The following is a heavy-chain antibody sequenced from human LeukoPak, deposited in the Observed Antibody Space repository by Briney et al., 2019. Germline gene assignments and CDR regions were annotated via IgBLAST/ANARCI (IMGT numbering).Heavy chain of an antibody. V-gene: IGHV3-13*01. CDR3: ARGYSSSSWHWFDP. CDR1: GFTFSSYD. J-gene: IGHJ5*02. CDR2: IGTDGDT. D-gene: IGHD6-6*01. Sequence: GGPLRLSCAASGFTFSSYDMHWVRQATGKGLEWVSAIGTDGDTYYPGSVKGRFTISSENAKNSLYLQMNSLRAEDTAVYYCARGYSSSSWHWFDPWGQGTLVTVSS.